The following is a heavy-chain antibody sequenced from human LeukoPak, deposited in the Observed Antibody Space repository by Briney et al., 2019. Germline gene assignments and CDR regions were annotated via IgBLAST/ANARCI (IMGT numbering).Heavy chain of an antibody. J-gene: IGHJ4*02. CDR1: GFSFDTSA. D-gene: IGHD2-8*01. V-gene: IGHV3-9*01. CDR2: INKNGDSV. Sequence: GGSLRLSCAASGFSFDTSAMHWLRQAPGKGLEWVSEINKNGDSVTYGDCAKGRFTISRDNTKRTLYLQMDFLRPEDTAFYYCAQEGSVCTNGICRYFDSWGQGTLVTVSS. CDR3: AQEGSVCTNGICRYFDS.